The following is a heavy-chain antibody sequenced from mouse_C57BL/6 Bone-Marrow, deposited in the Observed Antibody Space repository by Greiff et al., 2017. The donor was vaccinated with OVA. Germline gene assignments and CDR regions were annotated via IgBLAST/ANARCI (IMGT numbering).Heavy chain of an antibody. CDR1: GYAFTNYL. D-gene: IGHD2-3*01. Sequence: VKLQQSGAELVRPGTSVKVSCKASGYAFTNYLIEWVKQRPGQGLEWIGVINPGSGGTNYNEKFKGKATLTADKSSSTAYMQLSSLTSEDSAVYFCARRGYDGYLYFDYWGQGTTLTVSS. J-gene: IGHJ2*01. CDR2: INPGSGGT. CDR3: ARRGYDGYLYFDY. V-gene: IGHV1-54*01.